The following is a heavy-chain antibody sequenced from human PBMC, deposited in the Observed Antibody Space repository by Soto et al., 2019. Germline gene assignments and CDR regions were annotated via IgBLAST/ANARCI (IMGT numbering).Heavy chain of an antibody. Sequence: EVQLVESGGGLVQPGGSLRLSCTASGFTFSDSWMTWVRQAPGKGLEWVARIKPDESEKKYADSVKGRFSISRDNAKNSRYLQMDSRRGEDTAVYYCVRGGSNYASWGQGTLVTVSS. CDR2: IKPDESEK. V-gene: IGHV3-7*01. CDR1: GFTFSDSW. J-gene: IGHJ5*02. CDR3: VRGGSNYAS. D-gene: IGHD4-4*01.